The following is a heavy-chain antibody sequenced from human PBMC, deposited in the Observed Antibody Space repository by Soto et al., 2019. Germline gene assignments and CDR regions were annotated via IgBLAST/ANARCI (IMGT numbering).Heavy chain of an antibody. CDR3: ARDSCSGGSCYSPGMGWFDP. V-gene: IGHV3-48*03. Sequence: VQLVESGGGLVQPGGSLRLSCAASGFTFSSYEMNWVRQAPGKGLEWVSYISSSGSTIYYADSVKGRFTISRDNAKNSLYLQMNSLRAEDTAVYYCARDSCSGGSCYSPGMGWFDPWGQGTLVTVSS. J-gene: IGHJ5*02. D-gene: IGHD2-15*01. CDR1: GFTFSSYE. CDR2: ISSSGSTI.